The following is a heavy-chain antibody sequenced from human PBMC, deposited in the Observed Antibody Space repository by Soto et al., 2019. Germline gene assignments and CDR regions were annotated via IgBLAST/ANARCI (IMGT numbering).Heavy chain of an antibody. CDR1: GFTFSSYS. D-gene: IGHD3-22*01. CDR3: APSENYYDSSGYPVFFDY. CDR2: ISSSSTI. V-gene: IGHV3-48*02. J-gene: IGHJ4*02. Sequence: GGSLRLSCAASGFTFSSYSMNWVRQAPGKGLEWVSYISSSSTIYYADSVKGRFTISRDNAKNSVYLQMNRLRDEDTAVYYCAPSENYYDSSGYPVFFDYWGQGTLVTVSS.